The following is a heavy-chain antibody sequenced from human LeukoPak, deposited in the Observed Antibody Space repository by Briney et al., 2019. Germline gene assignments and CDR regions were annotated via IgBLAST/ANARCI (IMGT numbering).Heavy chain of an antibody. J-gene: IGHJ3*02. D-gene: IGHD5-24*01. V-gene: IGHV1-46*01. CDR2: INPSGGNT. CDR3: ARVRDGYNDAYDI. Sequence: ASVKVSCKASGYTFTDNYMHWVRQAPGQRLEWMGIINPSGGNTNYAQKFQGRVTMTRDTSTSTVYMELSSLKSEDTAVYYCARVRDGYNDAYDIWGQGTMVTVSS. CDR1: GYTFTDNY.